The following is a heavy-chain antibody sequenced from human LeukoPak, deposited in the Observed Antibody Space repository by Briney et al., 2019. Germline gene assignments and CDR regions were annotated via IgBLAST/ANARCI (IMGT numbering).Heavy chain of an antibody. J-gene: IGHJ4*02. Sequence: SETLSLTCSVSGGSISTYYWSWIRQTPGKGLEWIGYVYYSGTTNYNPSLEGRVTISSDTSKNQFSLNLRSVNVADTAIYYCARHGGSLGYFDYWGQGTLVTVSS. CDR1: GGSISTYY. V-gene: IGHV4-59*08. D-gene: IGHD1-26*01. CDR2: VYYSGTT. CDR3: ARHGGSLGYFDY.